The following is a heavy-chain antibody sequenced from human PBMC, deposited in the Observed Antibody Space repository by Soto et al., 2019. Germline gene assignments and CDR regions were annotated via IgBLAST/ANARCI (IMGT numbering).Heavy chain of an antibody. J-gene: IGHJ6*02. CDR2: IYPGDSDT. CDR1: GYSFTSYW. Sequence: PGESLKISCNGSGYSFTSYWIGWVLHMPGKGLEWMGIIYPGDSDTRYSPSFQGQVTISADKSISTAYLQWSSLKASDTAMYYCATSGSNYDYYYGMDVWGQGTTVTVSS. CDR3: ATSGSNYDYYYGMDV. D-gene: IGHD4-4*01. V-gene: IGHV5-51*01.